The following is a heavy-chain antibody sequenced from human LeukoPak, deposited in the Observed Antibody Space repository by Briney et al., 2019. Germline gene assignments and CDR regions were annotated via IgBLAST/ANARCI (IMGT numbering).Heavy chain of an antibody. CDR1: GGSFSGYY. J-gene: IGHJ6*03. D-gene: IGHD5-18*01. CDR2: INHSGST. Sequence: SETLSLTCAVYGGSFSGYYWSWIRQPPGKGLEWIGEINHSGSTNYNPSLKSRVTISVDTSKNQFSLKLSSVTAAGTAVYYCARARGYSYGYYYYYMDVWGKGTTVTVSS. CDR3: ARARGYSYGYYYYYMDV. V-gene: IGHV4-34*01.